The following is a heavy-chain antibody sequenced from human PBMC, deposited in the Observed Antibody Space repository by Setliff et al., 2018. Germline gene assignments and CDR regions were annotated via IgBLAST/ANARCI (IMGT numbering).Heavy chain of an antibody. CDR2: INHYGST. D-gene: IGHD6-6*01. Sequence: PSETLSLTCAVYGGSFSGYYWTWIRQPPGKGLEWIGEINHYGSTNYNPSLKSRVTISIDTSRVQFSLKLISMIAADTAVYYCARGRNIAARPLDSWGQGTLVTVSS. J-gene: IGHJ4*02. CDR1: GGSFSGYY. CDR3: ARGRNIAARPLDS. V-gene: IGHV4-34*01.